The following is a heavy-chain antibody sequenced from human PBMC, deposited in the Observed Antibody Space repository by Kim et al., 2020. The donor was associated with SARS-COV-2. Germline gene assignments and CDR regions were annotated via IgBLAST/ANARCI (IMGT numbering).Heavy chain of an antibody. CDR2: INHSGST. CDR1: GGSFSGYY. D-gene: IGHD7-27*01. J-gene: IGHJ4*02. Sequence: SETLSLTCAVYGGSFSGYYWSWIRQPPGKGLEWIGEINHSGSTNYNPSLKSRVTISVDTSKNQFSLKLSSVTAADTAVYYCARVPLGYFDYWGQGTLVTVSS. CDR3: ARVPLGYFDY. V-gene: IGHV4-34*01.